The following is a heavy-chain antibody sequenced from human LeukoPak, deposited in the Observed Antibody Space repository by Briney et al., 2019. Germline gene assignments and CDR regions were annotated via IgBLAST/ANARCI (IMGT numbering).Heavy chain of an antibody. CDR1: GGTFSSYA. Sequence: AASVKVSCKASGGTFSSYAISWVRQAPGQGLEWMGGIIPIFGTANYAQKFQGRVTITADESTSTAYMELSSLRSEDTAVYYCASSRPGEGLDPYYFDYWGQGTLVTVSS. CDR3: ASSRPGEGLDPYYFDY. V-gene: IGHV1-69*13. D-gene: IGHD3-10*01. J-gene: IGHJ4*02. CDR2: IIPIFGTA.